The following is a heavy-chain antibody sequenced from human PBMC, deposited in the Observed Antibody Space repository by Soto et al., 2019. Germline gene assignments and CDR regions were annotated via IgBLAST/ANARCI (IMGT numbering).Heavy chain of an antibody. D-gene: IGHD3-10*01. V-gene: IGHV3-49*03. CDR3: TTNYYGGYDNWFDP. CDR2: IRSKAYGGTT. J-gene: IGHJ5*02. CDR1: GFPFGDYS. Sequence: PGGSLRLSSTASGFPFGDYSMSWFRQAPGKGLEWVGFIRSKAYGGTTEYAASVKGRFTISRDDSKSIAYLQMNSLKTEDTAVYYCTTNYYGGYDNWFDPWGQGTLVTVSS.